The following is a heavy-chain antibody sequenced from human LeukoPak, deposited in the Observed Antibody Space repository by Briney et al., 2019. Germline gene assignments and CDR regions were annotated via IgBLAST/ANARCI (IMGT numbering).Heavy chain of an antibody. V-gene: IGHV4-34*01. CDR1: GGSFSGYY. CDR3: AARGFGELQEDPTSDV. CDR2: INHSGST. Sequence: PSETLSLTCAVYGGSFSGYYWSWIRQPPGKGLERIGEINHSGSTNYNPSLKSRVTISVDTSKNQFSLKLSSVTAADTAVYYCAARGFGELQEDPTSDVWGQGTTVTVSS. J-gene: IGHJ6*02. D-gene: IGHD3-10*01.